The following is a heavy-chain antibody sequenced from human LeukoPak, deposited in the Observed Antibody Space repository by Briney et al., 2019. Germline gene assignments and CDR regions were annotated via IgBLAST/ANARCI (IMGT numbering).Heavy chain of an antibody. J-gene: IGHJ4*02. CDR2: ICGSGGST. Sequence: PGGSLRLSCAASGFTFSSYAMNWVRQAPGKGLEWVSAICGSGGSTYYADSVKGRFTISRDNSKNTLYLQMNSLRAEDTAVYYCAKDYDFWSGFLNYFDYWGQGTLVTVSS. CDR1: GFTFSSYA. V-gene: IGHV3-23*01. CDR3: AKDYDFWSGFLNYFDY. D-gene: IGHD3-3*01.